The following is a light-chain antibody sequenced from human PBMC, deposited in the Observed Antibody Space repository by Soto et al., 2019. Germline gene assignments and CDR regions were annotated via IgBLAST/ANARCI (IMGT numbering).Light chain of an antibody. CDR1: SSDVGAYNY. J-gene: IGLJ2*01. V-gene: IGLV2-14*01. Sequence: QSVLTQPASVSGSPGQSITISCTGSSSDVGAYNYVSWYQQHPGKAPRLMISEVTNRPSGVSNRFSGSKSGNTASLTISGLRAEYEADYYCSSYTSGSTLVVFGGGTKLTVL. CDR3: SSYTSGSTLVV. CDR2: EVT.